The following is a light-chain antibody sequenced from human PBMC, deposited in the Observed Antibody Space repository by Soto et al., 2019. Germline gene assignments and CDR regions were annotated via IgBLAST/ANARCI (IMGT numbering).Light chain of an antibody. J-gene: IGKJ1*01. CDR3: QQYGSSGT. CDR1: QSVNIH. V-gene: IGKV3-15*01. CDR2: DAS. Sequence: EIVMTQSPATLSVSPGERATLSCRASQSVNIHLAWYQQKPGQAPRLLIYDASTRATGIPARFSGSGSGTEFTLTISSLQSEDFAVYYCQQYGSSGTFGQGTKVDIK.